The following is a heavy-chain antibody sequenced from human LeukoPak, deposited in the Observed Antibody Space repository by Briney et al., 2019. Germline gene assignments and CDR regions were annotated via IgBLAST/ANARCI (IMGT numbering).Heavy chain of an antibody. D-gene: IGHD3-10*01. J-gene: IGHJ4*02. CDR1: GYRFTTYW. V-gene: IGHV5-51*01. Sequence: GESLKISCKGSGYRFTTYWIGWVRQMPGKGLEWMGTIYPGDSDTRYSPSFQGQVTILVDKSISTAYLQWSTLKASDTAMYYCARTMVRGVIASGFDFWGQGTLVTVSS. CDR2: IYPGDSDT. CDR3: ARTMVRGVIASGFDF.